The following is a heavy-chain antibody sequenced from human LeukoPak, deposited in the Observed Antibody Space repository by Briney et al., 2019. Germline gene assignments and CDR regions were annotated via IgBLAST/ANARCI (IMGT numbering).Heavy chain of an antibody. CDR3: ARSGESEDYFDY. D-gene: IGHD3-16*01. CDR1: GFTFSSYS. Sequence: GGSLRLSCAASGFTFSSYSMNWVRQAPGKGLEWVSSISSSSSYIYYADSVKGRFTISRDNAKNSLYLQMNSLRAEDTAVYYCARSGESEDYFDYWGQGTLVTVSS. J-gene: IGHJ4*02. V-gene: IGHV3-21*01. CDR2: ISSSSSYI.